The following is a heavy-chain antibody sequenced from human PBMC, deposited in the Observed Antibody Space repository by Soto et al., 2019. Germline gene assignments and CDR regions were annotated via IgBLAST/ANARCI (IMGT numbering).Heavy chain of an antibody. J-gene: IGHJ6*02. CDR1: GGSTSSYY. CDR2: IYYSGST. V-gene: IGHV4-59*01. CDR3: ASVTRTCISTSCYRYYYGMDV. Sequence: SETLSLTCSVSGGSTSSYYWSWIRQPPGKGPKWIGYIYYSGSTDYSPSLKSRVTMSIDTSQNQVSLKLTSVTAADTAVYYCASVTRTCISTSCYRYYYGMDVWGQGTTVTVSS. D-gene: IGHD2-2*02.